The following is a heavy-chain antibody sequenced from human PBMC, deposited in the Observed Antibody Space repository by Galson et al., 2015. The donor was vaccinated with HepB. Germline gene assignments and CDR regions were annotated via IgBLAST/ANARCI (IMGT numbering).Heavy chain of an antibody. CDR3: VRDHSSRGRVSMVREYYFDD. CDR1: GFTFSNYN. V-gene: IGHV3-48*03. J-gene: IGHJ4*02. CDR2: INNRRDTI. D-gene: IGHD3-10*01. Sequence: SLRLSCAASGFTFSNYNMNWVRQAPGKGLEWVSYINNRRDTIYYADSVKGRFFISRDNAKETLYLQMNSLRVEDTAIYYCVRDHSSRGRVSMVREYYFDDWGQGTLVTVFS.